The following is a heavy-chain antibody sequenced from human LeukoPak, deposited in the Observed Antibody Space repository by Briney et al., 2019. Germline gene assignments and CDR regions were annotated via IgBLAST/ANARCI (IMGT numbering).Heavy chain of an antibody. CDR3: ARAPNRLVVPAAIEDY. J-gene: IGHJ4*02. D-gene: IGHD2-2*01. V-gene: IGHV1-2*02. CDR1: GYTFTGDY. CDR2: INANSGGT. Sequence: ASVKVSRKASGYTFTGDYMPRVRHAPGQGLEWMGWINANSGGTNYAQKFQGRVTMTRDTSISTDYMVLSRLRSDDTAVYYCARAPNRLVVPAAIEDYWGQGTLVTVSS.